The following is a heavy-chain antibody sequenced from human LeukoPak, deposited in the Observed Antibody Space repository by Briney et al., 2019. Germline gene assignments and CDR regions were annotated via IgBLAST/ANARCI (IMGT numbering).Heavy chain of an antibody. CDR2: IREERGQE. CDR3: ASLDTAKQPLANH. V-gene: IGHV3-7*03. CDR1: GLTVSNHW. Sequence: GGSLRLSCVASGLTVSNHWMSWVRQAPGKGLEWVANIREERGQEYYVDSVKGRFTISRNSAKNSLYLQMNTLRVEDTAMYYCASLDTAKQPLANHWGQGTLVTVSS. J-gene: IGHJ5*02. D-gene: IGHD5-18*01.